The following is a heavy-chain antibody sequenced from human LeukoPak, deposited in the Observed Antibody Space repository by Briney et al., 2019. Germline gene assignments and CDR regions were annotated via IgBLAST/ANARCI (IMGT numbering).Heavy chain of an antibody. D-gene: IGHD3-3*01. V-gene: IGHV4-34*01. CDR1: GGSFSGYY. J-gene: IGHJ3*02. CDR2: INHSGST. CDR3: ARGRFYDFWSGYYKEGVPHAFDI. Sequence: PSETLSLTCAVYGGSFSGYYWSWIRQPPGKGLEWIGEINHSGSTNYNPSLKSRVTISVDTSKNQFSLKLSSVTAADTAVYYCARGRFYDFWSGYYKEGVPHAFDIWGQGTMVTVSS.